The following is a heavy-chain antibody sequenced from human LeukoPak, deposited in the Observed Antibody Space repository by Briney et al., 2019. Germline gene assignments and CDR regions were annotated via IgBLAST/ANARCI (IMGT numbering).Heavy chain of an antibody. J-gene: IGHJ4*02. CDR2: ISSNGGST. Sequence: GGSLRLSCAASGFTFSSYAMHWVRQAPGKGLEYVSAISSNGGSTYYANSVKGRFTISSENSKNTPHIQMGSLTAEDLAVYYCPRNYDFWSGYYLDYWGQGTLVTVSS. CDR1: GFTFSSYA. CDR3: PRNYDFWSGYYLDY. D-gene: IGHD3-3*01. V-gene: IGHV3-64*01.